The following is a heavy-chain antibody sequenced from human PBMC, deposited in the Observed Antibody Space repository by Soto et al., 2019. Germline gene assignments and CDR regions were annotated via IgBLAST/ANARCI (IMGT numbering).Heavy chain of an antibody. Sequence: SETLSLTCTVSGGSISSGGYYWSWIRQHPGKGLEWIGYIYYSGSTYYNPSLKSRVTISVDTSKNQFSLKLSSVTAADTAVYYCARVGGSAYCSGGSRYWWFDPWGQGTLVTVS. V-gene: IGHV4-31*03. CDR1: GGSISSGGYY. J-gene: IGHJ5*02. CDR2: IYYSGST. D-gene: IGHD2-15*01. CDR3: ARVGGSAYCSGGSRYWWFDP.